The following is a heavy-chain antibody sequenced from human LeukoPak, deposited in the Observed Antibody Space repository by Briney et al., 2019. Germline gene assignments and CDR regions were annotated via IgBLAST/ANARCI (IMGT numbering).Heavy chain of an antibody. Sequence: SETLSLTGAVYGGSFSGYYWSWIRQPPGKGLEWIGEINHSGSTNYNPSLKSRVTISVDTSKNQFSLKLSSVTAADTAVYYCARGGYSYLTDYWGQGTLVTVSS. CDR2: INHSGST. CDR3: ARGGYSYLTDY. D-gene: IGHD5-18*01. CDR1: GGSFSGYY. V-gene: IGHV4-34*01. J-gene: IGHJ4*02.